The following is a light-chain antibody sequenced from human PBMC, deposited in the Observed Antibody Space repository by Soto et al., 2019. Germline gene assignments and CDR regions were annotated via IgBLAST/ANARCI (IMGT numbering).Light chain of an antibody. CDR2: DAS. CDR3: QQRSNWPPRYT. V-gene: IGKV3-11*01. J-gene: IGKJ2*01. Sequence: ESVLPQSPATLSLSPGARATLSCRASQSVSSYLAWYQQKPGQAPRLLIYDASNRATGIPARFSGSGSGTDFTLTISSLEPEDFAVYYCQQRSNWPPRYTFGQGTKLEIK. CDR1: QSVSSY.